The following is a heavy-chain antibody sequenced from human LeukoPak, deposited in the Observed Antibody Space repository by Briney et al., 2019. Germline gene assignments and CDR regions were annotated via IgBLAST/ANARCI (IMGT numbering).Heavy chain of an antibody. J-gene: IGHJ5*02. Sequence: PGGSLRLSCAASGLQFDDKAIHWVRQSPGRGGEGVSSMIWNSDSRGYAVSVKGRFTIPSDKAKNSLSLQMNSLRPEDTAFYFCVKDLGISADGPRFDPWGQGTLGTVS. CDR2: MIWNSDSR. CDR3: VKDLGISADGPRFDP. CDR1: GLQFDDKA. D-gene: IGHD5-24*01. V-gene: IGHV3-9*01.